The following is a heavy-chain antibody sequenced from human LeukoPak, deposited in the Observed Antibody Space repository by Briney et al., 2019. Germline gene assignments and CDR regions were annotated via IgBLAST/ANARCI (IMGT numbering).Heavy chain of an antibody. D-gene: IGHD4-23*01. Sequence: GRSLRLSCAASGFTFSSYGMHWVRQAPGKGLEWVAVISYDGSNKYYADSVKGRFTISRDNSKNTLYLQMNSLRAEDTAVYYCAKERASRRGNLHFDYWGQGILVTVSS. CDR3: AKERASRRGNLHFDY. V-gene: IGHV3-30*18. CDR1: GFTFSSYG. CDR2: ISYDGSNK. J-gene: IGHJ4*02.